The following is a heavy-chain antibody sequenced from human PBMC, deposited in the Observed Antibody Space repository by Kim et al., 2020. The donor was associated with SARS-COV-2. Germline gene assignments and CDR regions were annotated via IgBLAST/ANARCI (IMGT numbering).Heavy chain of an antibody. V-gene: IGHV3-23*03. CDR1: GFTFSSYA. Sequence: GGSLRLSCAASGFTFSSYAMSWFRQAPGKGLEWVSVIYSGGSSKYYADSVKGRFTISKDNSKNTLYLQMNSLGAEDTAVYYCSIAAAGTVGIAWGQGTLVTVSS. CDR3: SIAAAGTVGIA. J-gene: IGHJ5*02. D-gene: IGHD6-13*01. CDR2: IYSGGSSK.